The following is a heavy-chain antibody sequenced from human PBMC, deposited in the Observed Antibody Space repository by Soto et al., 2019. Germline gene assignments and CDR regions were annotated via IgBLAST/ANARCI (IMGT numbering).Heavy chain of an antibody. Sequence: SHRLWYAASEFTFGNYGVNWVLQATGKGLEWVSYISSSSSTIYYADSVKGRFTISRDNAKNSLYLQMNSLRDEDTAVYYCARDLSPGLARMKIVVVITSYYYYYGMDIWGQGITVTVSS. CDR2: ISSSSSTI. V-gene: IGHV3-48*02. D-gene: IGHD3-22*01. J-gene: IGHJ6*02. CDR1: EFTFGNYG. CDR3: ARDLSPGLARMKIVVVITSYYYYYGMDI.